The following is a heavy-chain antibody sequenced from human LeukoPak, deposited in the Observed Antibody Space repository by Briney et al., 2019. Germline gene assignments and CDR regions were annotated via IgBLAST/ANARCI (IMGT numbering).Heavy chain of an antibody. V-gene: IGHV4-4*07. CDR1: GGSISNYY. J-gene: IGHJ4*02. CDR3: ARGKVVAGTPGQNSWDY. CDR2: ICTSGTT. D-gene: IGHD6-19*01. Sequence: SETLSLTCTVSGGSISNYYWNWIRQPAGKGLEWIGRICTSGTTNYNPSLKSRVSMSVDTSKNQFSLKLSSVTAADTAVYYCARGKVVAGTPGQNSWDYWGQGTLVTVSS.